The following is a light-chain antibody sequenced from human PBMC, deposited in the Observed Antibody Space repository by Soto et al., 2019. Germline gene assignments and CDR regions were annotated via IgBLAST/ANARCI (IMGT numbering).Light chain of an antibody. CDR1: QSVSNY. Sequence: DIQMTQAGSSLSASVGYRFTITCRASQSVSNYLHWYQQKPGKAPNLLIYDASTLQSGVPSRFSGSGSGTDFTLTISSLQSEDFATYYCQQSYYNQTFGPGTKVDIK. V-gene: IGKV1-39*01. CDR2: DAS. J-gene: IGKJ1*01. CDR3: QQSYYNQT.